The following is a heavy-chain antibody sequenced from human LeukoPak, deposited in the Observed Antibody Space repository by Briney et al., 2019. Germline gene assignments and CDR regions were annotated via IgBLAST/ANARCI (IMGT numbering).Heavy chain of an antibody. CDR2: IYTSGST. V-gene: IGHV4-61*02. D-gene: IGHD5-12*01. CDR3: ARDLSLAWRGYSGYDPRSWFDP. J-gene: IGHJ5*02. Sequence: PSETLSLTCTVSGGSISSGTYYWSWIRQPAGKGLEWIGRIYTSGSTNYNPSLKSRVTISVDKSKNQFSLKLSSVTAADTAVYYCARDLSLAWRGYSGYDPRSWFDPWGQGTLVTVSS. CDR1: GGSISSGTYY.